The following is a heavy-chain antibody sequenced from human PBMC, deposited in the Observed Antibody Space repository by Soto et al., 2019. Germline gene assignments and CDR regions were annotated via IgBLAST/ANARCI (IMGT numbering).Heavy chain of an antibody. Sequence: EVQLVESGGGLVQPGGSLKLSCAASGFTFSGSAMHWVRQASGKGLEWVGRIRSKANSYATAYAASVKGSFTISRDDSTNTANLQMNSLKAEDTAVYYCTSLAGNWGQGTLVTVSS. D-gene: IGHD3-16*01. CDR1: GFTFSGSA. CDR3: TSLAGN. V-gene: IGHV3-73*01. CDR2: IRSKANSYAT. J-gene: IGHJ4*02.